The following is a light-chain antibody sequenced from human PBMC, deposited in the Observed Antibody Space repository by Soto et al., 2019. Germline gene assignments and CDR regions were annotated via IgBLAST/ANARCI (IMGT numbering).Light chain of an antibody. Sequence: EVVLTQSPGTLSLSPGEIATLSCRASQSVNSDLAWYHQKPGQAPRILISDASNRATGIPDRFSGTGSGTDCTLTISRLEPGDVAVYYCQQYAVSPITFGQGTRLEI. V-gene: IGKV3-20*01. J-gene: IGKJ5*01. CDR1: QSVNSD. CDR2: DAS. CDR3: QQYAVSPIT.